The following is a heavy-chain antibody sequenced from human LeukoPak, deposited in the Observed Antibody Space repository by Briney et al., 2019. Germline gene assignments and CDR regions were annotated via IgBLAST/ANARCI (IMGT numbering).Heavy chain of an antibody. Sequence: KPWETLSLTCAVYGGSFSGYYWSWIRQPPGKGLEWIGEINHSGSTNYNPSLKSRVTISVDTSKNQFSLKLSSVTAADTAVYYCARESSYYFDYWGQGTLVTVSS. CDR1: GGSFSGYY. CDR3: ARESSYYFDY. V-gene: IGHV4-34*01. CDR2: INHSGST. J-gene: IGHJ4*02.